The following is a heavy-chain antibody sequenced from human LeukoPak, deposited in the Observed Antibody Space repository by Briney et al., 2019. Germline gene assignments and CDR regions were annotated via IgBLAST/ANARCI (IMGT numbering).Heavy chain of an antibody. V-gene: IGHV3-21*01. CDR1: GFTLSTYR. D-gene: IGHD2-2*01. CDR2: ISDSSSYI. Sequence: GGSLRLSCAASGFTLSTYRMNWVRQAPGKGLEWVSSISDSSSYIYFADSVKGRFTISRDNAKNSLYLQMNSLRAEDTAVYYCVREYQLRLDPWGQGTLVTVSS. J-gene: IGHJ5*02. CDR3: VREYQLRLDP.